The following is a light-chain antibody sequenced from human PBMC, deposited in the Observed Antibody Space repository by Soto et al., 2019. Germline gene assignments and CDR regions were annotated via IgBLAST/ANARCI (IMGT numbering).Light chain of an antibody. Sequence: DIQMTQSPSSLSASVGDTVTITCRASQSISLFLNWYQQKPGKAPKLLIYAASRLQSGVPSRFTGNGSGTDFTLTISSLQPEDFATYYCHQTDSIPETFGQGTKVEIK. CDR3: HQTDSIPET. CDR2: AAS. J-gene: IGKJ1*01. V-gene: IGKV1-39*01. CDR1: QSISLF.